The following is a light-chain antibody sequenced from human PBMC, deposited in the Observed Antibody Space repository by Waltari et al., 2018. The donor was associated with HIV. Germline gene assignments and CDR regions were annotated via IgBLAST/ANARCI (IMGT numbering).Light chain of an antibody. J-gene: IGLJ2*01. V-gene: IGLV2-8*01. CDR3: SSFAGSNNLMV. Sequence: QSALTQPPSASGSPGQSVTISCTGTSSDVGGYNYVSWYQQHPGKAPKLMIYQVNKRPSGVPACFSGTKSGNRASLTVSGLQAEDEADYYCSSFAGSNNLMVFGGGTKLTVL. CDR1: SSDVGGYNY. CDR2: QVN.